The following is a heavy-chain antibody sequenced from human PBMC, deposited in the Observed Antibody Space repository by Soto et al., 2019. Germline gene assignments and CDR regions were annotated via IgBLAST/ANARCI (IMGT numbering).Heavy chain of an antibody. CDR1: GYTFPSYD. D-gene: IGHD4-17*01. Sequence: QVQLVQAGAEVKKPGASVKVSCKASGYTFPSYDINWVRQATGQVLEWMGWMNHNSGNTAEAQKFQGRVTMTRSTSISTAYMELSSLISEDTAVYYCARGQWDYGDYEEWFDPWGQGTLGTVSS. CDR3: ARGQWDYGDYEEWFDP. J-gene: IGHJ5*02. V-gene: IGHV1-8*01. CDR2: MNHNSGNT.